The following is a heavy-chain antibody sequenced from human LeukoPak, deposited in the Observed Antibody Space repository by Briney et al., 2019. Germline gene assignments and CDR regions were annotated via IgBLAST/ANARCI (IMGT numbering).Heavy chain of an antibody. CDR2: INHSGST. J-gene: IGHJ4*02. V-gene: IGHV4-34*01. CDR1: GGSFSGYY. CDR3: ARGDILTGYSF. D-gene: IGHD3-9*01. Sequence: PSETLSLTCAVYGGSFSGYYWSWIRQPPGKGLEWIGEINHSGSTNYNPSLKSRVTISVDTSKNQFSLKLSSVIAADTAVYYCARGDILTGYSFWGQGTLVTVSS.